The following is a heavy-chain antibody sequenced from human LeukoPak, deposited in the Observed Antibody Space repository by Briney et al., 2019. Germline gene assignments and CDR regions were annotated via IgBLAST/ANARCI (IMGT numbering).Heavy chain of an antibody. CDR3: ARGGDCSSTSCPNGMDV. J-gene: IGHJ6*02. V-gene: IGHV4-34*01. CDR1: GGSFSGYY. D-gene: IGHD2-2*01. CDR2: INHSGST. Sequence: SETLSLTCAVYGGSFSGYYWSWIRQPPGKGLEWIGEINHSGSTNYNPSLKSQVTISVDTSKNQFSLKLSSVTAADTAVYYCARGGDCSSTSCPNGMDVWGQGTTVTVSS.